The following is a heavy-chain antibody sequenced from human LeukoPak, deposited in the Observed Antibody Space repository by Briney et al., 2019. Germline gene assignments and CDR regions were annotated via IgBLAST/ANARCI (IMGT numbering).Heavy chain of an antibody. CDR1: GGSFSGYY. CDR2: INHSGST. J-gene: IGHJ4*02. Sequence: SETLSLTCAVYGGSFSGYYWSWIRQPPGKGLEWIGEINHSGSTNYNPSLKSRVTISVDTSKNQFSLKLSSVTAADTAVYYCAKEDPGLLRYFDLVSRSDYWGQGTLVTVSS. D-gene: IGHD3-9*01. V-gene: IGHV4-34*01. CDR3: AKEDPGLLRYFDLVSRSDY.